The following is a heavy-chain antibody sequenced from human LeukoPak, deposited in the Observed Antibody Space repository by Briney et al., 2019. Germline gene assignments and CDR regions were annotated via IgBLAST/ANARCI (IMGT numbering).Heavy chain of an antibody. J-gene: IGHJ6*02. D-gene: IGHD3-10*01. CDR1: GGTFSSYA. Sequence: SVKVSCKASGGTFSSYAISWARQAPGQGLEWMGRIIPILGIANYAQKFQGRVTITADKSTSTAYMELSSLRSEDTAVYYCARAVRGATRNYYGMDVWGQGTTVTVSS. CDR3: ARAVRGATRNYYGMDV. CDR2: IIPILGIA. V-gene: IGHV1-69*04.